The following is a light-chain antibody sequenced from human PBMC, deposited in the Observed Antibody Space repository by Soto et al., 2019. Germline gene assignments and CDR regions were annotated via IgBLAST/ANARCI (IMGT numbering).Light chain of an antibody. CDR2: DNN. CDR1: SSNIGDNY. CDR3: GTWDSSLSAGI. Sequence: QSVLTRPPSVSAAPGQKVTISCSGSSSNIGDNYVSWYQQLPGTAPKLLIYDNNKRPSGIPDRFSGSKSGPSASLGITGLQTGDEADYYCGTWDSSLSAGIFGTGTKVTVL. J-gene: IGLJ1*01. V-gene: IGLV1-51*01.